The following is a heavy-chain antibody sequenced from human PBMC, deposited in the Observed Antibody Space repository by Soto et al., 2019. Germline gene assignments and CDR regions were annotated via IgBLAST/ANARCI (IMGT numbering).Heavy chain of an antibody. Sequence: PSETLSLTCAVSGYSISSSNWWGWFRQPPGKGLEWIGYIYYSGSTYYNPSLKSRVTMSVDTSKNQFSLKLSSVTAVDTAVYYCARSRDGVVDHWGQGTLVTVSS. CDR1: GYSISSSNW. D-gene: IGHD2-15*01. CDR2: IYYSGST. V-gene: IGHV4-28*01. J-gene: IGHJ4*02. CDR3: ARSRDGVVDH.